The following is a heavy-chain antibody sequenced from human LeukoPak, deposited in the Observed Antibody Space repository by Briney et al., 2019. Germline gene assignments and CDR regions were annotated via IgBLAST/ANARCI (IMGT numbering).Heavy chain of an antibody. V-gene: IGHV3-23*01. CDR1: GFTFSTYA. CDR3: AKGLFGAPYYYDSSGYSEY. D-gene: IGHD3-22*01. CDR2: ISGSGGST. Sequence: GGSLRLSCAASGFTFSTYAVNWVRQAPGKGLEWVSAISGSGGSTYYADSVKGRFTISRDNSKNTLYLQMSSLRAEDTAVYYCAKGLFGAPYYYDSSGYSEYWGQGTLVTVSS. J-gene: IGHJ4*02.